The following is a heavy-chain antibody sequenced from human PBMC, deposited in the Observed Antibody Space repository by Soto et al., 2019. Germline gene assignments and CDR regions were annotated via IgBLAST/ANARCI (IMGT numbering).Heavy chain of an antibody. CDR2: IYYSGST. J-gene: IGHJ4*02. CDR3: ARRVGYDFWSGYYTVYFDY. CDR1: GGSVSSGSYY. D-gene: IGHD3-3*01. Sequence: PSETLSLTCTVSGGSVSSGSYYWSWIRQPPGKGLEWIGYIYYSGSTNYNPSLKSRVTISVDTSKNQFSLKLSSVTAADTAVYYCARRVGYDFWSGYYTVYFDYWGQGTLVPVS. V-gene: IGHV4-61*01.